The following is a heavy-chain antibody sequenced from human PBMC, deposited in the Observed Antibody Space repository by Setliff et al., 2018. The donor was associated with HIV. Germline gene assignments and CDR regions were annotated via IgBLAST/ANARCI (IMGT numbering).Heavy chain of an antibody. V-gene: IGHV1-2*06. CDR3: AREGRRFGHTLGWFDP. D-gene: IGHD3-3*01. CDR1: GYTFTDYY. J-gene: IGHJ5*02. CDR2: INPNSGGT. Sequence: GASVKVSCKASGYTFTDYYMHWVRQAPGQGLEWMGRINPNSGGTNYAQKCQGRVTMTRDTSISTAYMELSRLRSDDTAVYYGAREGRRFGHTLGWFDPWGQGTLVTVSS.